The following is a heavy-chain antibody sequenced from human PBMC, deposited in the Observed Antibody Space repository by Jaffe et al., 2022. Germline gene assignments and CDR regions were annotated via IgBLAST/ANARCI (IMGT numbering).Heavy chain of an antibody. Sequence: QLQLQESGPGLVKPSETLSLTCTVSGGSISSSSYYWGWIRQPPGKGLEWIGSIYYSGSTYYNPSLKSRVTISVDTSKNQFSLKLSSVTAADTAVYYCARIGGYCTGGVCPTYYFDYWGQGTLVTVSS. V-gene: IGHV4-39*01. J-gene: IGHJ4*02. CDR2: IYYSGST. CDR1: GGSISSSSYY. D-gene: IGHD2-8*02. CDR3: ARIGGYCTGGVCPTYYFDY.